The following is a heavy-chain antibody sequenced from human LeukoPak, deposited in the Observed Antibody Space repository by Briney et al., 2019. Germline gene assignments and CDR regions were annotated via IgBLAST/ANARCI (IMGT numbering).Heavy chain of an antibody. D-gene: IGHD6-19*01. CDR2: IYYSGST. CDR3: ARREQWLGFDY. V-gene: IGHV4-59*12. J-gene: IGHJ4*02. CDR1: GGSISSYY. Sequence: SETLSLTCTVSGGSISSYYWSWIRQSPGKGLEWIGSIYYSGSTYYNPSLKSRVAISVDTSKNQFSLRMSSVTAADTAVYYCARREQWLGFDYWGEGTLVTVSS.